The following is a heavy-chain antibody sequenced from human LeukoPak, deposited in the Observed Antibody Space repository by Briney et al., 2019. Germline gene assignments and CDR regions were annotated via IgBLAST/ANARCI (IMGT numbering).Heavy chain of an antibody. D-gene: IGHD3-3*01. J-gene: IGHJ5*02. CDR3: ARSVLRFLEWSEARFDP. CDR1: GGSISSGSYY. Sequence: TLSLTCTVSGGSISSGSYYWSWIRQPAGKGLEWIGRIYTSGSPNYNPSLKSRVTISVDTSKNQFSLKLSSVTAADTAVYYCARSVLRFLEWSEARFDPWGQGTLVTVSS. CDR2: IYTSGSP. V-gene: IGHV4-61*02.